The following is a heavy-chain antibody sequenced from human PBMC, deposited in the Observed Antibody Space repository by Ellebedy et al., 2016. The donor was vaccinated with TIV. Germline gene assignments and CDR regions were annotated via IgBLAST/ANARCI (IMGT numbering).Heavy chain of an antibody. J-gene: IGHJ3*01. V-gene: IGHV3-23*01. CDR3: AKLEVVPAAFDGFDV. CDR2: LTASGYST. CDR1: GFTFRDYA. Sequence: GESLKISCEASGFTFRDYAMGWVRQAPGKGLQWVSVLTASGYSTYYAASVDGRFTISRDNSKNTLYLQMNSLRFEDTAMYYCAKLEVVPAAFDGFDVWGRGTLVTVSS. D-gene: IGHD2-15*01.